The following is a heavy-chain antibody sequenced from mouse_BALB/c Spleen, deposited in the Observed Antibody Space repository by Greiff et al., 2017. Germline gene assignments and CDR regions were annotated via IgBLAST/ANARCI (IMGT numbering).Heavy chain of an antibody. J-gene: IGHJ3*01. CDR3: AREGLRLGAWFAY. CDR1: GYTFTSYV. D-gene: IGHD2-4*01. Sequence: VQLKQSGPELVKPGASVKMSCKASGYTFTSYVMHWVKQKPGQGLEWIGYINPYNDGTKYNEKFKGKATLTSDKSSSTAYMELSSLTSEDSAVYYYAREGLRLGAWFAYWGQGTLVTVSA. V-gene: IGHV1-14*01. CDR2: INPYNDGT.